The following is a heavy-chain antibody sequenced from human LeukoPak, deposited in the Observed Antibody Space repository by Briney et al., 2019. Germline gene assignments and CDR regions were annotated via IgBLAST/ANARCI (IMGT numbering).Heavy chain of an antibody. CDR1: GGTFSSYT. D-gene: IGHD2-21*02. J-gene: IGHJ4*02. CDR2: IIPSLGIA. CDR3: SVSCGDCGYFDY. Sequence: SVKVSCKASGGTFSSYTISWVRQAPGQGLEWMGRIIPSLGIANYAQNFQGRVTITADKSTSTAYLELSSLRSEDTAVYYCSVSCGDCGYFDYWGQGALVTVSS. V-gene: IGHV1-69*02.